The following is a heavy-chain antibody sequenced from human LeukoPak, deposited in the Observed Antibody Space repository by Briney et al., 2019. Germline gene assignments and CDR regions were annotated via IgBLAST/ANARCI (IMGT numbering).Heavy chain of an antibody. J-gene: IGHJ3*02. CDR1: GFTFSSYS. CDR2: ISSSSSYI. D-gene: IGHD2-2*01. V-gene: IGHV3-21*01. CDR3: ARDTQLLQGAFDI. Sequence: GGSLRLSCAASGFTFSSYSMNWVRQAPGKGLEWVSSISSSSSYIYYADSVKGRFTISRDNAKNSLYLQMNSLRAEDTAVYYCARDTQLLQGAFDIWGQGTMVTVSS.